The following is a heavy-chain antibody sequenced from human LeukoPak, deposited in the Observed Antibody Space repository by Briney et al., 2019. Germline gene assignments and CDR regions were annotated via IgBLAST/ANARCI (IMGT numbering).Heavy chain of an antibody. CDR1: GRSFSGYY. V-gene: IGHV4-34*01. Sequence: SETLSLTCAVYGRSFSGYYWSWVRQPPGKGLEWMGEVNHSGRTSYNPSLKSRVTISADTSKNQFSLRVTSLTAADTAVYYCARGIRGVIITTNYYNMDVWGPGTTVTVSS. J-gene: IGHJ6*03. CDR2: VNHSGRT. D-gene: IGHD3-10*01. CDR3: ARGIRGVIITTNYYNMDV.